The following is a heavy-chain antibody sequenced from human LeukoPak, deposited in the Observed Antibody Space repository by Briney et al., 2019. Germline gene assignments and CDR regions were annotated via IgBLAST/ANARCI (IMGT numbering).Heavy chain of an antibody. Sequence: SETLSLTCTVSGGSISSYYWSWIRQPPGQGLEWIWHIYYSGATKYNPSLKSRITISVDTSKNQFSLMLSSVTAADTAVYYCARFGITVVRGGKYYFDYWGQGTLVTVSS. J-gene: IGHJ4*02. CDR3: ARFGITVVRGGKYYFDY. CDR1: GGSISSYY. CDR2: IYYSGAT. V-gene: IGHV4-59*08. D-gene: IGHD3-10*01.